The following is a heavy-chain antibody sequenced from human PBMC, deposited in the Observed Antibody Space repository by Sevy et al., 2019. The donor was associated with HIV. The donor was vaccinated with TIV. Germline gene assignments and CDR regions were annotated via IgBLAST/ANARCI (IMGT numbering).Heavy chain of an antibody. J-gene: IGHJ6*02. D-gene: IGHD2-2*01. CDR3: AKEISTSLYYYYGIDV. V-gene: IGHV3-30*18. Sequence: GGSLRLSCAASGFNFSHFGMYWVRQAPGKGLEWVAIISYDGNNKHYADSVKGRFTISRDNSKNTLYLQMSSLSAEDAAVYYCAKEISTSLYYYYGIDVWGQGTTVTVSS. CDR2: ISYDGNNK. CDR1: GFNFSHFG.